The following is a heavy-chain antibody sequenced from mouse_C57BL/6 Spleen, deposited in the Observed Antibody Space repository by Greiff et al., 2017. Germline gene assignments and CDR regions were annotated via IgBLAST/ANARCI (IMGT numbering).Heavy chain of an antibody. J-gene: IGHJ4*01. CDR1: GYAFSSYW. CDR2: IYPGDGDT. CDR3: DSNYVDYARDY. Sequence: VQLQQSGAELVKPGASVKISCKASGYAFSSYWMNWVKQRPGKGIAWIGQIYPGDGDTTYNGKFKGKVTLTVDKSSSTAYMQLSSLTAYEVAVYFSDSNYVDYARDYWGQGTSVTVSS. D-gene: IGHD2-5*01. V-gene: IGHV1-80*01.